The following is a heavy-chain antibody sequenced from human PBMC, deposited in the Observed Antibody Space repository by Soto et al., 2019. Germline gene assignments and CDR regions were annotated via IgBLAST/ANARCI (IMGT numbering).Heavy chain of an antibody. V-gene: IGHV4-34*02. D-gene: IGHD3-16*01. J-gene: IGHJ4*02. CDR2: INNGGNT. CDR1: GGSLSDYS. CDR3: ARGGGNRGYFFDY. Sequence: QVQLRQWGAGLLKPSETLSLRCAVYGGSLSDYSWSWIRQSPEKGLEWIGEINNGGNTKYNPSLKSRVTISVDTSKNQVSLILTAATAADTAAYRCARGGGNRGYFFDYWGRGTLVTVSS.